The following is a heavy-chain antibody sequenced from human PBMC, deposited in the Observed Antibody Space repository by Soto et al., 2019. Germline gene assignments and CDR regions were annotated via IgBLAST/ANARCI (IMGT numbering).Heavy chain of an antibody. CDR1: GFSLPTDRVG. Sequence: QITLKESGPTLVKPTQTLTLTCTFSGFSLPTDRVGVGWIRQPPGKALEWLAVIYWDDTKTYGPSLKSRLTIPKDASKNQGALTLTDMDPVDTATYYCAHAYGGRSLYWGQGTLVTVSS. J-gene: IGHJ4*02. CDR3: AHAYGGRSLY. V-gene: IGHV2-5*05. D-gene: IGHD1-26*01. CDR2: IYWDDTK.